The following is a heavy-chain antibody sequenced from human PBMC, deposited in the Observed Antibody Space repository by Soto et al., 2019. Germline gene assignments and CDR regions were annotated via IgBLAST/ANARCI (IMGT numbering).Heavy chain of an antibody. V-gene: IGHV1-18*01. Sequence: ASVKVSCKASGYTFTSYGISWVRQAPGQGLEWMGWISAYNGNTDYAQKLQGRVTMTTDTSTSTAYMELSRLRSEDTAVYFCARDSIVARYYFDYWGQGTPVTVSS. D-gene: IGHD6-6*01. J-gene: IGHJ4*02. CDR2: ISAYNGNT. CDR3: ARDSIVARYYFDY. CDR1: GYTFTSYG.